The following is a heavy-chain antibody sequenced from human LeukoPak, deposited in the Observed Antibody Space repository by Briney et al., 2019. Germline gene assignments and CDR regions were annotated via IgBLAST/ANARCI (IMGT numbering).Heavy chain of an antibody. J-gene: IGHJ6*03. CDR2: IYYTGT. D-gene: IGHD2-15*01. CDR1: SGSVTDYY. Sequence: SETLSLTCTVSSGSVTDYYWSWIRQSPGKGLEWIGYIYYTGTSYNPSLKSRVTISADTSKNQFSLKLISVTAADTAVYYCARGYCSGGSCYSSYYYSYMDVWGKGTTVTVSS. V-gene: IGHV4-59*02. CDR3: ARGYCSGGSCYSSYYYSYMDV.